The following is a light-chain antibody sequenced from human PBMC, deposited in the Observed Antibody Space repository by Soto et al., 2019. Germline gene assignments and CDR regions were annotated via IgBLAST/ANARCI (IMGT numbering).Light chain of an antibody. CDR3: QQYNNWPRT. CDR1: QSVSSN. CDR2: GAS. J-gene: IGKJ1*01. V-gene: IGKV3-15*01. Sequence: EIVMTQSPATLSVSPGERATLSCRASQSVSSNLAWYQQKPGQAPRLLTYGASTRATGIPAMFSASGSATDFALTCSSLQSEDFAVYYCQQYNNWPRTFGQGTKVEVK.